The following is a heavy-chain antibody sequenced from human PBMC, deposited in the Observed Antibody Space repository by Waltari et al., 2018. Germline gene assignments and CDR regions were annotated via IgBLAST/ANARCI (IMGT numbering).Heavy chain of an antibody. D-gene: IGHD2-15*01. CDR1: DGSPRIYY. V-gene: IGHV4-59*01. CDR3: ARDHRYCSGVSCFSDAFDI. Sequence: QVQLQESGPGLVKPSETLSLTCRIFDGSPRIYYLTWTRQPPGKGLEWIGDVHYSGSAHYNPSLKSRVTISVDTSKNQFSLNLNSVTAADAAVYYCARDHRYCSGVSCFSDAFDIWGQGTMVTVSS. CDR2: VHYSGSA. J-gene: IGHJ3*02.